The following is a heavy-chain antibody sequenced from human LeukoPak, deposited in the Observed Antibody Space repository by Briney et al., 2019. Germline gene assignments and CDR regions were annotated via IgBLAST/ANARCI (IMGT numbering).Heavy chain of an antibody. CDR3: AKDFGISGVNY. CDR2: ISYDGSNK. V-gene: IGHV3-30*18. J-gene: IGHJ4*02. CDR1: GFTFSSYG. D-gene: IGHD2-15*01. Sequence: GRSLRLSCAASGFTFSSYGRHWVRQAPGKGLEWVAVISYDGSNKYYADSVKGRFTISRDNSKNTLYLQMNSLRAEDTAVYYCAKDFGISGVNYWGQGTLVTVSS.